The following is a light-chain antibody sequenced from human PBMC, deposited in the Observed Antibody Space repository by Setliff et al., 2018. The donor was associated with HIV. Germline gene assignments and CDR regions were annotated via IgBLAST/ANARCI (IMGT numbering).Light chain of an antibody. V-gene: IGLV2-14*01. CDR3: SSFGSSNTHV. Sequence: QSALTQPASVSGSPGQSITISCTGTSNDVGGYNYVCWYQQHPGKAPKLMIYEVTTRPSGVSYRFSGSKSGNTASLTISGLQDEDEADYYCSSFGSSNTHVFGTGTKVTVL. J-gene: IGLJ1*01. CDR1: SNDVGGYNY. CDR2: EVT.